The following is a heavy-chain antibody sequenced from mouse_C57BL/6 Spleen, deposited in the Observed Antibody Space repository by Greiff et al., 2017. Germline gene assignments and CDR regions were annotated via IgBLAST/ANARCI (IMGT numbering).Heavy chain of an antibody. V-gene: IGHV1-64*01. CDR3: AIDGYYPAWFAY. CDR2: IHPNSGST. CDR1: GYTFTSYW. Sequence: QVQLQQPGAELVKPGASVKLSCKASGYTFTSYWMHWVKQRPGQGLEWIGMIHPNSGSTNYNEKFKSKATLTVDKSSSTAYMQLSSLTSEDSAVYYCAIDGYYPAWFAYWGQGTLVTVSA. J-gene: IGHJ3*01. D-gene: IGHD2-3*01.